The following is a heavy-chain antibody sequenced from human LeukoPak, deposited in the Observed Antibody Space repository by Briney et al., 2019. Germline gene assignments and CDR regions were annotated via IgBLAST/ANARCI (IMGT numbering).Heavy chain of an antibody. V-gene: IGHV3-74*01. CDR3: ARDVRYSPDY. CDR2: INGDGSGT. Sequence: GGSLRLSCAASGFTFSSYWMHWVRQAPGKGLVWVSRINGDGSGTSYADSVKGRFTISRDNAKNTLCLQMNSLRVEDTAVYYCARDVRYSPDYWGQGTLVTVSS. J-gene: IGHJ4*02. D-gene: IGHD3-9*01. CDR1: GFTFSSYW.